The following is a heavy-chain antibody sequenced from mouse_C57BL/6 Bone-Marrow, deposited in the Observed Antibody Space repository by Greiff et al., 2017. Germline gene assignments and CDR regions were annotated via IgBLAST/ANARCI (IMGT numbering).Heavy chain of an antibody. CDR1: GFNIKDDY. CDR3: ARLTTVVATGYFDY. V-gene: IGHV14-4*01. Sequence: VQLKESGAELVRPGASVKLSCTASGFNIKDDYMHWVKQRPEQGLEWIGWIDPENGDTEYASKFQGKATITADTSSNTAYLQLKSLTSEDSAVYYCARLTTVVATGYFDYWGQGTTLTVSS. CDR2: IDPENGDT. D-gene: IGHD1-1*01. J-gene: IGHJ2*01.